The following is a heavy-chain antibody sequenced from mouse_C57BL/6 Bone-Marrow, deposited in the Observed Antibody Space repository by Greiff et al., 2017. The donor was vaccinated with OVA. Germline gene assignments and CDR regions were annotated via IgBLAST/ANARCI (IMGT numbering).Heavy chain of an antibody. CDR3: GRTVDYYGGRDY. J-gene: IGHJ2*02. V-gene: IGHV1-55*01. CDR1: GYTFTSYW. D-gene: IGHD1-1*01. CDR2: IYPGSGST. Sequence: QVQLQQPGAELVKPGASVKMSYKASGYTFTSYWITWVKQRPGQGLEWIGDIYPGSGSTNYNEKFKSQATLTVDTSSNTDYMQLSSLKSEYCAVYYCGRTVDYYGGRDYWGQGTSLTFSS.